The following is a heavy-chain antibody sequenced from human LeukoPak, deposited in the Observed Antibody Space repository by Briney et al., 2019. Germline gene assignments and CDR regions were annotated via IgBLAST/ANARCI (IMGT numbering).Heavy chain of an antibody. J-gene: IGHJ5*02. CDR2: INAGNGNT. V-gene: IGHV1-3*01. CDR1: GYTLTRYA. Sequence: ASVKVSCKASGYTLTRYAMHWERQAPGQRLEWMGWINAGNGNTKYSQKFQGRVTITRDTSASTAYMELSSLRSEDTAVYYCARVSFDYDILTGYSPWGQGTLVTVSS. CDR3: ARVSFDYDILTGYSP. D-gene: IGHD3-9*01.